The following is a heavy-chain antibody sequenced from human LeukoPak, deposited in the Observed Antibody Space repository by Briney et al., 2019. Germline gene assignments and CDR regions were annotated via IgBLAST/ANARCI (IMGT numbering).Heavy chain of an antibody. J-gene: IGHJ4*02. CDR3: AGWGGGAAAGNFDY. V-gene: IGHV4-39*01. CDR2: IYYSGST. D-gene: IGHD6-13*01. Sequence: PSETLSLTCTVSGGSISSSSYYWGWIRQPPGKWLEWIGSIYYSGSTYYNPSLKSRVTISVDTSKNQFSLKMSSVTAADTAVYYCAGWGGGAAAGNFDYWGQGTLVTVSS. CDR1: GGSISSSSYY.